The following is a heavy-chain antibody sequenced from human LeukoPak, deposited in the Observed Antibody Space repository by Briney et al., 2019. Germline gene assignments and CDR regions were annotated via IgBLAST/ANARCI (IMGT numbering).Heavy chain of an antibody. V-gene: IGHV3-30*18. D-gene: IGHD4-17*01. Sequence: GGSLRLSCAASGFTFSSYGMHWVRQAPGKGLEWVAVISYDGSNKYYADAVKGRFTISRDNSKNTLYLQMNSLRAEDTAVYYCAKGRFTVTRTSYDFQHWGQGTLVTVSS. CDR3: AKGRFTVTRTSYDFQH. CDR1: GFTFSSYG. CDR2: ISYDGSNK. J-gene: IGHJ1*01.